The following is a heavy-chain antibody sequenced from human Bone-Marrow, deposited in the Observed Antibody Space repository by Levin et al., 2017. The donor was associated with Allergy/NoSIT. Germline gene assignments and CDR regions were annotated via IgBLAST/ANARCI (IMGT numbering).Heavy chain of an antibody. V-gene: IGHV1-46*01. Sequence: GESLKISCKASGYTFTSYYMHWVRQAPGQGLEWMGIINPSGGSTSYAQKFQGRVTMTRDTSTSTVYMELSSLRSEDTAVYYCARDTETVPAASPLYYYYGMDVWGQGTTVTVSS. CDR2: INPSGGST. D-gene: IGHD2-2*01. CDR1: GYTFTSYY. J-gene: IGHJ6*02. CDR3: ARDTETVPAASPLYYYYGMDV.